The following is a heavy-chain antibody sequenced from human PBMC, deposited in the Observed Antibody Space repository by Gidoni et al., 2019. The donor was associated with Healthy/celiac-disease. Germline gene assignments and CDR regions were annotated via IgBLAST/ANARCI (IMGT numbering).Heavy chain of an antibody. V-gene: IGHV3-49*03. CDR3: TRAGAEYYYDSSGYYHRLLDY. CDR2: IRSKAYGGTT. CDR1: GFTFGDYA. D-gene: IGHD3-22*01. J-gene: IGHJ4*02. Sequence: EVQLVESGGGLVQPGRSLRLSCTASGFTFGDYAMGWFRQAPGKGLGWVGFIRSKAYGGTTEYAASVKGRFTISRDDSKSIAYLQMNSLKTEDTAVYYCTRAGAEYYYDSSGYYHRLLDYWGQGTLVTVSS.